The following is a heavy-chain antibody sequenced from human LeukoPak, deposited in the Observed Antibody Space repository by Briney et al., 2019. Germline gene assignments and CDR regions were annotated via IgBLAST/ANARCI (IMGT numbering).Heavy chain of an antibody. V-gene: IGHV3-23*01. CDR3: ANMVVPAAWARHDY. CDR2: ISGSGGST. Sequence: PGGSLRLSCAASGFTFSSYAMSWVRQAPGKGLEWVSAISGSGGSTYYADSVKGRFTISRDNSKNTLYLQMNSLRAEDTAVYYCANMVVPAAWARHDYWGQGTLVTVSS. CDR1: GFTFSSYA. J-gene: IGHJ4*02. D-gene: IGHD2-2*01.